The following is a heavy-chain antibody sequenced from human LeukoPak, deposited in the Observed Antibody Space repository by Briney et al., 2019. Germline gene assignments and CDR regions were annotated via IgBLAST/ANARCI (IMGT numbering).Heavy chain of an antibody. CDR2: MNPNSGNT. CDR3: AREVAYSSSSGFDY. V-gene: IGHV1-8*03. Sequence: GASVKVSCKASGYTFTSYDINWVRQATGQGLEWMGWMNPNSGNTGYAQKFQGRVTITRNTSISTAYMELSSLRSEDTAVYYCAREVAYSSSSGFDYWGQGTLVTVSS. CDR1: GYTFTSYD. J-gene: IGHJ4*02. D-gene: IGHD6-6*01.